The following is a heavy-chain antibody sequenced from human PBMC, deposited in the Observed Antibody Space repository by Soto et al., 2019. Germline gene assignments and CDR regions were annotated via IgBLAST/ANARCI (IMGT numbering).Heavy chain of an antibody. Sequence: PGGSLRLSCAASGFTFSSYSMDWVRQAPGKGLEWVSYISSSSSTIYYADSVKGRFTISRDNAKNSLYLQMNSLRDEDTAVYYCARDHLILPAHDFFSGSDVWGRGATVTVSS. V-gene: IGHV3-48*02. CDR2: ISSSSSTI. D-gene: IGHD2-21*02. J-gene: IGHJ6*02. CDR1: GFTFSSYS. CDR3: ARDHLILPAHDFFSGSDV.